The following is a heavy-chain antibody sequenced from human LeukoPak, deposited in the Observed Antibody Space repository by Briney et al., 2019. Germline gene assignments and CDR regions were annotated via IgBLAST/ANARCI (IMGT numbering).Heavy chain of an antibody. CDR2: VYYTGST. J-gene: IGHJ3*01. D-gene: IGHD6-19*01. CDR3: AREDAVSSDDAFDL. Sequence: SETLSLTCSVSDGSINTISDYWGWVRQPPGKGLEWIGSVYYTGSTYYNAPFKSRVTISIDTSKNQFSLSLSAVTAADTAMYYCAREDAVSSDDAFDLWGQGTMVTVSS. V-gene: IGHV4-39*07. CDR1: DGSINTISDY.